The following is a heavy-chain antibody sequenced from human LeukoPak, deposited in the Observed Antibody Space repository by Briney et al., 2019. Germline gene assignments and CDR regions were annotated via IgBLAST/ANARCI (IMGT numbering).Heavy chain of an antibody. CDR1: GFTFSSYA. D-gene: IGHD6-6*01. CDR2: ISGSGGST. CDR3: AKDPRAARAPN. J-gene: IGHJ4*02. V-gene: IGHV3-23*01. Sequence: GGSLRLSCAASGFTFSSYAMSWVRQAPGKGLEWVSAISGSGGSTYYADSVKGRFTISRDNSKSTLYLQMNSLRAEDTAVYYCAKDPRAARAPNWGQGTLVTVSS.